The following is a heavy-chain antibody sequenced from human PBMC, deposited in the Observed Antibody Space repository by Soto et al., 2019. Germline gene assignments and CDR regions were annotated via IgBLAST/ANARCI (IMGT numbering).Heavy chain of an antibody. V-gene: IGHV1-18*01. CDR1: GSTFTNYG. CDR2: ISTDNGNT. Sequence: ASVKVSCKASGSTFTNYGISWVRQAPGQGLEWMGWISTDNGNTNSARKLQGRVTMTTDTSTSPAYMELSSLRSEDTAVYYCARDRVVVAAAHYYGMDVWGQGTTVTVSS. J-gene: IGHJ6*01. D-gene: IGHD2-15*01. CDR3: ARDRVVVAAAHYYGMDV.